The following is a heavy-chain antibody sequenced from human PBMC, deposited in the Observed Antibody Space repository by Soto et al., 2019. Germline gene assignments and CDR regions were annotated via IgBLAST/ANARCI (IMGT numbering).Heavy chain of an antibody. CDR3: VKPRYFGGDCYSRYFDY. D-gene: IGHD2-21*02. V-gene: IGHV3-23*01. Sequence: QAPEKGLEWVSAIRGSGTNTYYADSVKGRFTISRDNSKNTLYLQLNSLRAEDTAVYYCVKPRYFGGDCYSRYFDYWGQGT. J-gene: IGHJ4*02. CDR2: IRGSGTNT.